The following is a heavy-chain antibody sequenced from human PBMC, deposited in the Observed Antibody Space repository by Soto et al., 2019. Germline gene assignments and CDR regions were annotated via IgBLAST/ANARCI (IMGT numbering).Heavy chain of an antibody. Sequence: PSETLSLTCPVSGGSIRSSSYYWSWIRQPPGKGLEWIGYIYYSGSTNYNPSLKSRVTISVDTSKNQFSLKLSSVTAADTAVYYCARGMYSYGVDYWGQGTLVTVSS. D-gene: IGHD5-18*01. V-gene: IGHV4-61*01. J-gene: IGHJ4*02. CDR3: ARGMYSYGVDY. CDR2: IYYSGST. CDR1: GGSIRSSSYY.